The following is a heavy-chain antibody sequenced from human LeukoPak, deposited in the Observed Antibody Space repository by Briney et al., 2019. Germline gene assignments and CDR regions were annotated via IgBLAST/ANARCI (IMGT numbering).Heavy chain of an antibody. CDR2: IYYSGST. D-gene: IGHD6-13*01. Sequence: SETLSLTCTVSGGSISSGDYYWSWIRQPPGKGLEWIGYIYYSGSTYYNPSLKSRVTISVDTSKNQFSLKLSSVTAADTAVYYCARDEIAAAGGWFDPWGQGTLVTVSS. CDR3: ARDEIAAAGGWFDP. CDR1: GGSISSGDYY. V-gene: IGHV4-30-4*01. J-gene: IGHJ5*02.